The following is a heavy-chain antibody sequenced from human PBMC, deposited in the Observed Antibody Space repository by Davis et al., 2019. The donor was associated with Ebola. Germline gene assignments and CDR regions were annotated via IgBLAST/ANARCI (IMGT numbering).Heavy chain of an antibody. V-gene: IGHV5-51*01. CDR2: IYPGDSDT. D-gene: IGHD3-22*01. CDR3: ARGRSYYDSSGYPHTDGFDI. J-gene: IGHJ3*02. Sequence: PGGSLRLSCKGSGYSFTSYWIGWVRQMPGKGLEWMGIIYPGDSDTRYSPSFQGQVTISVDKSISTAYLQWSSLKASDTAMYYCARGRSYYDSSGYPHTDGFDIWGQGTMVTVSS. CDR1: GYSFTSYW.